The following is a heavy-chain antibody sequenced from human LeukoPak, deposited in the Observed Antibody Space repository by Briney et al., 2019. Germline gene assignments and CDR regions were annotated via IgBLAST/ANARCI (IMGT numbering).Heavy chain of an antibody. CDR1: GFTFSSYA. CDR2: ISYDGSNK. D-gene: IGHD3-22*01. V-gene: IGHV3-30-3*01. J-gene: IGHJ4*02. CDR3: ARDLGYDSSGYDY. Sequence: GSLRLSCAASGFTFSSYAMHWVRQAPGKGLEWVAVISYDGSNKYYADSVKGRFTISRDNSKNTLYLQMNSLRAEDTAVYYCARDLGYDSSGYDYWGQGTLVTVSS.